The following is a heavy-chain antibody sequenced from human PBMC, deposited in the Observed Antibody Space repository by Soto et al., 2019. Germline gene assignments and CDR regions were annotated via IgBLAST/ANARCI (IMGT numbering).Heavy chain of an antibody. V-gene: IGHV1-18*01. J-gene: IGHJ4*02. CDR1: GYTFTSYG. Sequence: ASVKVSCKASGYTFTSYGISWVRQAPGQGLEWMGWISAYNGNTNYAQKLQGRVTMTTDTSTSTAYMELRSLRSDDTAVYYCARDDRYCSGGSCYSVFDYWGQGTLVTVSS. D-gene: IGHD2-15*01. CDR3: ARDDRYCSGGSCYSVFDY. CDR2: ISAYNGNT.